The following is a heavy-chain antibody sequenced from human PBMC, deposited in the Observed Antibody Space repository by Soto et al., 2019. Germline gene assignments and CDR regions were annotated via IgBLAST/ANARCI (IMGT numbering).Heavy chain of an antibody. Sequence: SVKVSCKAPGSTFSSYAIDWVRQAPGQGLEWMGGIIPVVGKANYAQKFQNRVTISADESTSTAYMEVSSLRSEDTAVYFCARASTYFYNQWGQGTMVTVYS. V-gene: IGHV1-69*13. CDR2: IIPVVGKA. CDR3: ARASTYFYNQ. D-gene: IGHD3-10*01. J-gene: IGHJ4*02. CDR1: GSTFSSYA.